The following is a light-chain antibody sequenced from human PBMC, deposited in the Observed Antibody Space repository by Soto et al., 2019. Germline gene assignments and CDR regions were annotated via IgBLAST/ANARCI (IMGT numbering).Light chain of an antibody. J-gene: IGLJ3*02. CDR3: SSYTRGSTLV. V-gene: IGLV1-40*01. CDR1: NSNIGSSYD. Sequence: QSVLTQPPSVSGAPGQRVTISCTGGNSNIGSSYDVHWYQQIPGKAPKLLIYGDNNRPSGVPDRFSGSKSGNTASLTISGLQSEDEGNYYCSSYTRGSTLVFGGGTKLTVL. CDR2: GDN.